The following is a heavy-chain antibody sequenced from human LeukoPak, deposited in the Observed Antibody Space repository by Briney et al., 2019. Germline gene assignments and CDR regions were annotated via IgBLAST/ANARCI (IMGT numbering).Heavy chain of an antibody. D-gene: IGHD3-10*01. CDR2: ISYDVTNK. V-gene: IGHV3-30-3*01. CDR3: AKDIRGLITGPFDY. J-gene: IGHJ4*02. CDR1: GFTFSSYA. Sequence: PGGSLRLSCAASGFTFSSYAMYWVRQAPGKGLEWVAVISYDVTNKFYADSVRGRFTISRDNSKNTLYLQMNSLRAEDTAVYYCAKDIRGLITGPFDYWGQGTLVTVSS.